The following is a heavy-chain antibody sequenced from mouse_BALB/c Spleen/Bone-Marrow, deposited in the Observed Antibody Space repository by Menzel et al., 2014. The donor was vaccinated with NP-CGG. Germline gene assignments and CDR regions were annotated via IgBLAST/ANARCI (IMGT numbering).Heavy chain of an antibody. CDR3: ARLGHYGYHGN. Sequence: EVQLQQSGGSLVQPGGSLNLACVASGFDFGSYWMSWARQAPGKGLEWIGEINPGSRTINYSPSLKDKFIISRDNGKNTLYLQMSKVRSEDTALYYCARLGHYGYHGNWGQGTTLTVSS. CDR1: GFDFGSYW. D-gene: IGHD1-2*01. V-gene: IGHV4-2*02. J-gene: IGHJ2*01. CDR2: INPGSRTI.